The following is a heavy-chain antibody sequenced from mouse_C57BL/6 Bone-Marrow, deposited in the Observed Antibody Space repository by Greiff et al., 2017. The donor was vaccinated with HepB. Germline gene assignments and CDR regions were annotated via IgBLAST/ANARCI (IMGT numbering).Heavy chain of an antibody. J-gene: IGHJ3*01. CDR2: IYPRSGNT. CDR1: GYTFTSYG. CDR3: ARGSY. V-gene: IGHV1-81*01. Sequence: QVQLQQSGAELARPGASVKLSCKASGYTFTSYGISWVKQRTGQGLEWIGEIYPRSGNTYYNEKFKGKATLTADKSSSTAYMELRSLTSDDSAVYFCARGSYWGQGTLVTVSA.